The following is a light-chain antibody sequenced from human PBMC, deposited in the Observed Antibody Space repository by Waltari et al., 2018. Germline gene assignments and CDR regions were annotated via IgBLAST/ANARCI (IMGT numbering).Light chain of an antibody. Sequence: QSALTQPRSVSGSPGQSVTISCTGTRNDLLIYNHVSWYQQHPGKAPNLIIYDVTKRPSGVPDRFSASNSGTTASLTISGLQAEDEADYHCCSYAGSYTVVFGGGTKLTVL. V-gene: IGLV2-11*01. CDR1: RNDLLIYNH. J-gene: IGLJ2*01. CDR3: CSYAGSYTVV. CDR2: DVT.